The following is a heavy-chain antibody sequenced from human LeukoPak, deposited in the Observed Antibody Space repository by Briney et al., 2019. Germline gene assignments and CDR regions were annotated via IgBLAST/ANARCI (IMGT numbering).Heavy chain of an antibody. CDR1: GGSISSSNW. V-gene: IGHV4-4*02. CDR2: IYHSGST. Sequence: SGTLSLTCAVSGGSISSSNWWSWIRQPPGKGLEWIGEIYHSGSTNYNPSLKSRVTISVDTSKNQFSLKLSSVTAADTAVYYCARLKWNGSGSYGWFDPWGQGTLVTVSS. J-gene: IGHJ5*02. CDR3: ARLKWNGSGSYGWFDP. D-gene: IGHD3-10*01.